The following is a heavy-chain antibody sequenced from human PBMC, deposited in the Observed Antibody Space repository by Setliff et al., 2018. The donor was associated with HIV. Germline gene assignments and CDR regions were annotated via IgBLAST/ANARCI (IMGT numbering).Heavy chain of an antibody. CDR1: GDSISSGNYY. D-gene: IGHD3-3*01. J-gene: IGHJ6*03. V-gene: IGHV4-39*02. Sequence: LSLTCTVSGDSISSGNYYWGWIRQSPGKGLEWIGSISYSGSTYYNPSFKSRITMSVDTSTNQFSLNLSSLTAADTAVYYCARDVHWSGPYYYSYYYMDVWGTGTTVTV. CDR3: ARDVHWSGPYYYSYYYMDV. CDR2: ISYSGST.